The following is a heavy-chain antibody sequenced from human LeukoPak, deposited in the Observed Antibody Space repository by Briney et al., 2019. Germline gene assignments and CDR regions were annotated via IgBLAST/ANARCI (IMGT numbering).Heavy chain of an antibody. CDR1: EFTVSSDY. CDR2: IYSGGST. D-gene: IGHD6-19*01. J-gene: IGHJ3*02. V-gene: IGHV3-66*04. Sequence: GGSLRLSCAASEFTVSSDYMNWVRQAPGKGLEWVSVIYSGGSTYYADSVKGRFTISRDNAKNTLYLQMNSLRAEDTALYYCARRIAVAASNVFDIWGQGTMVTVSS. CDR3: ARRIAVAASNVFDI.